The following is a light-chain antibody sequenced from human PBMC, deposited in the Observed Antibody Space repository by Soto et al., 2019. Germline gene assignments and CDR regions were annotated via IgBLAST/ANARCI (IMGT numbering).Light chain of an antibody. Sequence: EFVLTQSPGTLSLSPGERATLSCRASQTVRNNYLAWYQQKPGQAPRLLIYDASSRATGVPDRFSGSGSGTDFTLTISRLEPEDFAVYCCHQYGSSPPTFGGGTKVDIK. J-gene: IGKJ4*01. CDR3: HQYGSSPPT. CDR1: QTVRNNY. V-gene: IGKV3-20*01. CDR2: DAS.